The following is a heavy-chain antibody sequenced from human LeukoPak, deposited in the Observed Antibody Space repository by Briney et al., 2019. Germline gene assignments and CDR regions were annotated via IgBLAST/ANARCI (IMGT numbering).Heavy chain of an antibody. CDR2: IVVGSGNT. D-gene: IGHD3-10*01. CDR3: AADRDYYGSGGDAFDL. V-gene: IGHV1-58*02. Sequence: SVKVSCKASGFTLTSSAMQWVRQARGQRLEWIGWIVVGSGNTNYPQKFQERVTITRDMSTTTAYMELSSLRSEDTAMYYCAADRDYYGSGGDAFDLWGQGTMVTVSS. CDR1: GFTLTSSA. J-gene: IGHJ3*01.